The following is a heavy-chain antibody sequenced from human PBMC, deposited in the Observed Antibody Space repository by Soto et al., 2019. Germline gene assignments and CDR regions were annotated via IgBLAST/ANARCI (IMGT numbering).Heavy chain of an antibody. J-gene: IGHJ4*02. D-gene: IGHD2-15*01. V-gene: IGHV3-15*01. CDR2: IKSKLAGGTT. CDR3: ATDSTQTFCDGGPCYAVQTNIHDS. Sequence: EVQLVESGGGLVKPGGSLRLSCAASGFTFSNGWMSWVRQAPGKGLEWVGRIKSKLAGGTTDDSAPVKGRFIISRDDSKDTLYLQMNSLKTEDTAVYYCATDSTQTFCDGGPCYAVQTNIHDSWGQGTLVTVSS. CDR1: GFTFSNGW.